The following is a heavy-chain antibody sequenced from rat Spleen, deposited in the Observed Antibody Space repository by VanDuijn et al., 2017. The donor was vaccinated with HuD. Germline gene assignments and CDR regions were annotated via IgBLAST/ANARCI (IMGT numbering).Heavy chain of an antibody. CDR2: ISPSGGST. CDR1: GFTFSNHG. J-gene: IGHJ1*01. V-gene: IGHV5-19*01. D-gene: IGHD1-12*02. CDR3: ARQKFITMMVVITSDWYFDF. Sequence: EVQLVESGGGLVQPGRSLKLSCAASGFTFSNHGMHWIRQAPTKGLEWVASISPSGGSTYYRDSVKGRFTISRDNAKSTLYLQMNSLRSEDTATYYCARQKFITMMVVITSDWYFDFWGPGTMVTVSS.